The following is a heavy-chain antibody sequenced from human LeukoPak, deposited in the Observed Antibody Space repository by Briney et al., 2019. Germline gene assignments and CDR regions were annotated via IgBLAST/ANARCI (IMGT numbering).Heavy chain of an antibody. CDR1: GYSISRGYY. D-gene: IGHD1-14*01. V-gene: IGHV4-38-2*01. Sequence: SGPLSLTCAVLGYSISRGYYWGWIRQPPGKGLEWIGSIYHSGSTYYNPSLKSRVTISVDTSKNQFSLKLSSVTAADTAVYYCARARNPYSYYYYMDVWGKGTTVTVSS. CDR3: ARARNPYSYYYYMDV. CDR2: IYHSGST. J-gene: IGHJ6*03.